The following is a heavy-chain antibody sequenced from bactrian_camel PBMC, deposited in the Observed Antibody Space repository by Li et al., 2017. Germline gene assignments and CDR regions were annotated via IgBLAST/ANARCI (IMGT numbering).Heavy chain of an antibody. J-gene: IGHJ6*01. Sequence: QVQLVESGGGLVQAGGSLRLSCIVSGLTFDRYAMGWFRQAPGKEREGASCITSSGNTYYADSVKGRFTISKDNAKSTLYLEMKSLKPEDTAVYFCAAVSGYWGQGTQVTVS. CDR3: AAVSGY. CDR2: ITSSGNT. V-gene: IGHV3S63*01. CDR1: GLTFDRYA.